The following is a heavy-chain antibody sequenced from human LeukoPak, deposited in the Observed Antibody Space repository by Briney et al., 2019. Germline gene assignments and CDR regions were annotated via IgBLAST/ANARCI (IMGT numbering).Heavy chain of an antibody. D-gene: IGHD3-3*01. Sequence: GGSLRLSCAVSGFRVTNDYMNWVRQAPGKGPEWLSYISSSSSTIYYADSVKGRFTISRDNAKNSLYLQMDSLRAEDTAVYYCARGGPPYDFWSGPRFDYWGQGTLVTVSS. CDR3: ARGGPPYDFWSGPRFDY. J-gene: IGHJ4*02. V-gene: IGHV3-48*01. CDR1: GFRVTNDY. CDR2: ISSSSSTI.